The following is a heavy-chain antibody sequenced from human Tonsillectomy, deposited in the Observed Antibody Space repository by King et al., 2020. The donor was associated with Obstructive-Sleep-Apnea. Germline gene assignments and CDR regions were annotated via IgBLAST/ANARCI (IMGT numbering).Heavy chain of an antibody. CDR1: GYTFTSYG. CDR3: ARDQALYCSGGSCYSLGFDY. Sequence: QLVQSGAEVKKPGASVKVSCKASGYTFTSYGISWVRQAPGQGLEGMGWISSYNGNTNYAQKLQGRVTRTTNTSTSTAYMELRSMRSDDTAVYHCARDQALYCSGGSCYSLGFDYWGQGTLVTVSS. D-gene: IGHD2-15*01. CDR2: ISSYNGNT. J-gene: IGHJ4*02. V-gene: IGHV1-18*04.